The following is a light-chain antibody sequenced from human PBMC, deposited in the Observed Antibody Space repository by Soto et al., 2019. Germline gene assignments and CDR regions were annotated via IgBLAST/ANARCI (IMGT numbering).Light chain of an antibody. CDR1: QGVSN. CDR2: AAS. J-gene: IGKJ3*01. CDR3: QQYFTYPVT. V-gene: IGKV1-8*01. Sequence: AIRMTQSPSSLSASTGDRVTITCRASQGVSNSPKLLIYAASTLQSGVPSTFSGSGSGTDFTLTISRLQSEDFATYYCQQYFTYPVTFGPGTKVDI.